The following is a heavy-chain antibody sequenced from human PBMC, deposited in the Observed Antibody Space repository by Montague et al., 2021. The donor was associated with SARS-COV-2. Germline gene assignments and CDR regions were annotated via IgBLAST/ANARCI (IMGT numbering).Heavy chain of an antibody. D-gene: IGHD3-9*01. CDR2: IDWDDDK. V-gene: IGHV2-70*11. CDR1: GFSLSTSGMC. Sequence: PALVKPTQTLTLTCTFSGFSLSTSGMCVSWIRQPPGKALEWLARIDWDDDKYYSTSLKTRLTISKDTSKNQVVLTMTNMDPVDTATYYCARATYESLTGTLGAFDYGGQGTLVTVSS. CDR3: ARATYESLTGTLGAFDY. J-gene: IGHJ4*02.